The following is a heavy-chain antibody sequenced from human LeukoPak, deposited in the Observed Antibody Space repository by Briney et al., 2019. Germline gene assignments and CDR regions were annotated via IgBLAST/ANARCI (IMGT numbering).Heavy chain of an antibody. J-gene: IGHJ6*02. CDR3: TTALVRGVIIAPYYYYGMDV. Sequence: GGSLRLSCAASGFTFSNAWMSWVRQAPGKGLEWVGRIKSKTDGGTTDYAAPVKGRFTISRDDSKNTLYLQMNSLKTEDTAVYYCTTALVRGVIIAPYYYYGMDVWGQGTTVTASS. CDR1: GFTFSNAW. CDR2: IKSKTDGGTT. D-gene: IGHD3-10*01. V-gene: IGHV3-15*01.